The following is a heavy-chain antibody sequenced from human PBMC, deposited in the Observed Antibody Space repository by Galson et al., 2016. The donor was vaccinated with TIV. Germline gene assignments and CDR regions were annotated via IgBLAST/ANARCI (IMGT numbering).Heavy chain of an antibody. CDR1: GFIFSTYW. D-gene: IGHD3-3*01. Sequence: SLRLSCADSGFIFSTYWMHWVRQVPGKGLLWVSHINRDGSNTSYADSVKGRFTISRDNAKNMVYLQMNSLSGEDTAVYYCARMNYDFWSGSNPGWWFDPWGQGTQVTVSS. CDR2: INRDGSNT. V-gene: IGHV3-74*01. CDR3: ARMNYDFWSGSNPGWWFDP. J-gene: IGHJ5*02.